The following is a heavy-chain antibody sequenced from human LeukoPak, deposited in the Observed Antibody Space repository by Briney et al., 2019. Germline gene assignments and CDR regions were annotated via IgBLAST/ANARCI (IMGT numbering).Heavy chain of an antibody. J-gene: IGHJ5*02. V-gene: IGHV4-61*01. Sequence: SETLSLTCTVSGASVSSASYWTWIRPPPGKGVEWIAHIYNGVNTNYNPSLKSRVTISVDTSKNQFSLRLNSVTAADTAVYYCARSRAFNSGAFDPWGQGSLVTVSS. CDR3: ARSRAFNSGAFDP. CDR2: IYNGVNT. D-gene: IGHD1-26*01. CDR1: GASVSSASY.